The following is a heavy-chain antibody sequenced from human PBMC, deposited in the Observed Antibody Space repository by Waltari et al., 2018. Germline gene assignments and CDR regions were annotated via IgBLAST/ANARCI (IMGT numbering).Heavy chain of an antibody. CDR2: IKSDGIST. V-gene: IGHV3-74*01. D-gene: IGHD3-3*01. Sequence: EAQLVESGGGLVQPGGSLRLSCAASGFTFSTSWIHCVRQPPGKGVVWVSRIKSDGISTRAADSVKGRFTLSRDNAKNTVYLQMSSLRAEDTAVYYCAPHYNFWSRYYKGFDPWGQGTLVTVSS. CDR1: GFTFSTSW. CDR3: APHYNFWSRYYKGFDP. J-gene: IGHJ5*02.